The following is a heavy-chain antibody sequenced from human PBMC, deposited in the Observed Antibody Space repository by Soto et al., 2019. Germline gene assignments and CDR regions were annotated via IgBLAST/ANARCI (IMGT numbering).Heavy chain of an antibody. Sequence: GGSLRLSCAASGFTFDDYAMHWVRQAPGKGLEWVSGISWNSGSIGYADSVKGRFTISRDNAKNSLYLQMNSLRAEDTALYYCARQGPITIFGVVIADYYYYMDVWGKGTTVTVSS. J-gene: IGHJ6*03. CDR1: GFTFDDYA. CDR2: ISWNSGSI. CDR3: ARQGPITIFGVVIADYYYYMDV. D-gene: IGHD3-3*01. V-gene: IGHV3-9*01.